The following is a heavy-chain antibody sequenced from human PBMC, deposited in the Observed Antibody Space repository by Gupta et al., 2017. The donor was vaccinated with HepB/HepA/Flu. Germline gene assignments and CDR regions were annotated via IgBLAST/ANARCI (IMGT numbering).Heavy chain of an antibody. CDR2: ISWNSGSI. CDR3: AKDIRARSCWSGSGFDY. CDR1: GFTFAAYA. D-gene: IGHD3-3*01. Sequence: EVQLLESGGGLVQPGRSLRLSCAASGFTFAAYAMHWVRQAPGKGLEWVAGISWNSGSIGYADSVKGRFTISRDNAKNSLYLQMNSLRAEDMALYYCAKDIRARSCWSGSGFDYWCQGTLVTVSS. J-gene: IGHJ4*02. V-gene: IGHV3-9*03.